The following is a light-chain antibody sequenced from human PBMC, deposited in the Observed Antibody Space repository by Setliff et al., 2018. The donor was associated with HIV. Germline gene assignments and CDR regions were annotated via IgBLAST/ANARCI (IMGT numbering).Light chain of an antibody. CDR2: DVS. CDR1: SSDVGGYNY. V-gene: IGLV2-14*03. J-gene: IGLJ2*01. CDR3: SSYTSSSTLEV. Sequence: QSVLTQPASVSGSPGQSLTISCTGTSSDVGGYNYVSWYQQHPGKAPKLMIYDVSNRPSGVSNRFSGPKSGNTASLTISGLQAEDEADYYRSSYTSSSTLEVFGGGT.